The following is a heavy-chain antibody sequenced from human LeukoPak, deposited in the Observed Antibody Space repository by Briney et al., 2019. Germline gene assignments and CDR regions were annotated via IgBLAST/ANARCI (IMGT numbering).Heavy chain of an antibody. Sequence: GGTLRLSCAASGFTFSSYGMSWVRQAPGKGLEWVSAISGSGGRTYYADSVKGRFTISRDNSKNTLYLQMNGLKAEDTAVYYCAKDLIKVGPTRFRNYYYYMDVWGKGTTVTVSS. CDR3: AKDLIKVGPTRFRNYYYYMDV. J-gene: IGHJ6*03. CDR1: GFTFSSYG. CDR2: ISGSGGRT. V-gene: IGHV3-23*01. D-gene: IGHD1-26*01.